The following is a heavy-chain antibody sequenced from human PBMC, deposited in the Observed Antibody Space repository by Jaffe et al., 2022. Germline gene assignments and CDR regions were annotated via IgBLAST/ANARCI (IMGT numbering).Heavy chain of an antibody. CDR3: ARGLRTYYYGSGSYYPSYYFDY. Sequence: QVQLVQSGAEVKKPGASVKVSCKASGYTFTSYYMHWVRQAPGQGLEWMGIINPSGGSTSYAQKFQGRVTMTRDTSTSTVYMELSSLRSEDTAVYYCARGLRTYYYGSGSYYPSYYFDYWGQGTLVTVSS. V-gene: IGHV1-46*01. CDR2: INPSGGST. D-gene: IGHD3-10*01. CDR1: GYTFTSYY. J-gene: IGHJ4*02.